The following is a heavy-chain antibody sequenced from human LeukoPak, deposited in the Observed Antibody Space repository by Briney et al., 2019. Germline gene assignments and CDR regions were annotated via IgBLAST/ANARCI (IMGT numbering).Heavy chain of an antibody. Sequence: ASVKVSCKASGYTFTSYAMNWVRQAPGQGLEWMGWIDTNTGNPTYAQGFTGRFVFSLDTSVSTAYLQISSLKAEDTAVYYCASQGTVTFHYYYYYGMDVWGQGTTVTVSS. CDR1: GYTFTSYA. D-gene: IGHD4-17*01. CDR2: IDTNTGNP. J-gene: IGHJ6*02. CDR3: ASQGTVTFHYYYYYGMDV. V-gene: IGHV7-4-1*02.